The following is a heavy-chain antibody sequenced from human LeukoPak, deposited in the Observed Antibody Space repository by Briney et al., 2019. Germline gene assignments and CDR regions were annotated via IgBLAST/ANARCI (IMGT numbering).Heavy chain of an antibody. J-gene: IGHJ4*02. V-gene: IGHV4-59*01. CDR3: ARAYSSGWYYFDY. CDR2: IYYSGST. Sequence: PSETLSLTCTVSGGPISSYYGSWIRHPPGKGLEWIGYIYYSGSTNYNPSLKSRVTISVDTSKNKFSLKLSSVTAADTAVYYCARAYSSGWYYFDYWGQGTLVTVSS. D-gene: IGHD6-19*01. CDR1: GGPISSYY.